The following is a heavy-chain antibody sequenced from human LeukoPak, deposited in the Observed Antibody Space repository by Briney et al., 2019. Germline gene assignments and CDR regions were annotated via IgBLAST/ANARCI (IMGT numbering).Heavy chain of an antibody. D-gene: IGHD5-12*01. Sequence: SETLSLTCTVSGGSFSSYYWSWIRQPPGKGLEWIGYIYYSGSTNYNPSLTSRVTISVDTSKNQFSLTLRSLTAADTVVYYCARATNEFDIWGQGTMVTVSS. CDR3: ARATNEFDI. V-gene: IGHV4-59*01. CDR2: IYYSGST. CDR1: GGSFSSYY. J-gene: IGHJ3*02.